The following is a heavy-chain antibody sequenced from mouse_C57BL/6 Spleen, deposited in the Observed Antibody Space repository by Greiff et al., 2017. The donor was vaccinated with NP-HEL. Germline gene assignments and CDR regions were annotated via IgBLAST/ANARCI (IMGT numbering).Heavy chain of an antibody. CDR3: AREFYCYGLAY. J-gene: IGHJ3*01. Sequence: EVQLQESGPGLVKPSPSLSLSCSVTGYSITSGYYWNWIRQFPGNKLEWMGYISYGGSNNYNPSLKNRISITRDTSKNQFLLKLNSVTTEDTATYYCAREFYCYGLAYWGQGTLVTVAT. CDR1: GYSITSGYY. D-gene: IGHD1-1*01. CDR2: ISYGGSN. V-gene: IGHV3-6*01.